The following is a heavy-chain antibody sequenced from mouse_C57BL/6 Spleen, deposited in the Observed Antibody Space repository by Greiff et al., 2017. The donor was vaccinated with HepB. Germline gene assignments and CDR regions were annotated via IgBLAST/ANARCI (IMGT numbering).Heavy chain of an antibody. CDR1: GFTFSDAW. D-gene: IGHD4-1*01. V-gene: IGHV6-6*01. CDR3: TKTGSPYYAMDY. CDR2: IRNKANNHAT. J-gene: IGHJ4*01. Sequence: EVQLQESGGGLVQPGGSMKLSCAASGFTFSDAWMDWVRQSPEKGLEWVAEIRNKANNHATYYAESVKGRFTISRDDSKSSVYLQMNSLRAEYTGIYYCTKTGSPYYAMDYWGQGTSVPVSS.